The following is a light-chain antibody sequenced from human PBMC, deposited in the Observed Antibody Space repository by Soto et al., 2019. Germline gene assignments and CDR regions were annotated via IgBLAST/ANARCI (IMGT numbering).Light chain of an antibody. CDR3: SSYTSSSTVV. Sequence: QSALTQPASVSGSPGQSITISCTGTSSDVGGYNYVSWYQQHPGKAPKLMIYDVSNRPSGVSNRFSGSKSGTTASLTIAGLQADDEAYYYCSSYTSSSTVVFGGGTKLTVL. J-gene: IGLJ2*01. V-gene: IGLV2-14*01. CDR1: SSDVGGYNY. CDR2: DVS.